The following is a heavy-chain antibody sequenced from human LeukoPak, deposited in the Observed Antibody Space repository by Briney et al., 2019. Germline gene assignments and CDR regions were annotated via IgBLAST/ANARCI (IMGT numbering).Heavy chain of an antibody. CDR2: IYYSGST. CDR1: GGSISSYY. D-gene: IGHD3-22*01. Sequence: SETLSLTCTVSGGSISSYYWSWIRQPPGKGLEWIGSIYYSGSTYYNPSLKSRVTISVDTSKNQFSLKLSSVTAADTAVYYCARRHDYYDSSGYYSNFDYWGQGTLVTVSS. J-gene: IGHJ4*02. V-gene: IGHV4-39*01. CDR3: ARRHDYYDSSGYYSNFDY.